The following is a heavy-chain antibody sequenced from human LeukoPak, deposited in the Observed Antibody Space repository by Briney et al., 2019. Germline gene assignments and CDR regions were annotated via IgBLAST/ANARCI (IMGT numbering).Heavy chain of an antibody. Sequence: GGSLRLSCAASGFTFGSYSMSWVRQPPGKGLEWVSGISGSGGSTYYPDSVKGRFTISRDNSKNTLYLQMNSLRADDTAVYYCAKAVCSGGSCYTHIDYWGQGTLVTVSS. CDR2: ISGSGGST. D-gene: IGHD2-15*01. CDR3: AKAVCSGGSCYTHIDY. J-gene: IGHJ4*02. V-gene: IGHV3-23*01. CDR1: GFTFGSYS.